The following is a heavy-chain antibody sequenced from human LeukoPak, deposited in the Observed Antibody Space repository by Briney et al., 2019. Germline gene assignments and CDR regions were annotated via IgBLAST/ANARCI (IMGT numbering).Heavy chain of an antibody. D-gene: IGHD3-10*01. CDR1: GGSDSMIGYY. CDR2: IYSRGET. CDR3: ARDWWSSVRGVKERRAFDI. V-gene: IGHV4-39*02. J-gene: IGHJ3*02. Sequence: SETLSLTCTVSGGSDSMIGYYWGWIRQPPGKGLEWIGSIYSRGETYYNPSLKSRLTISIDTSKNQFFLKMSSVTAADTAVYYCARDWWSSVRGVKERRAFDIWGQGTMVTVSS.